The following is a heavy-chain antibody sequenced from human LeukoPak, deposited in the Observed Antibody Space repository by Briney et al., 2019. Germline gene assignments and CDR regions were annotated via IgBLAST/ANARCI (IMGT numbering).Heavy chain of an antibody. CDR2: INPSGGSA. CDR1: GYTFTTYH. D-gene: IGHD1-1*01. V-gene: IGHV1-46*01. Sequence: ASVKVSCKASGYTFTTYHMHWVRQAPGQGLEWMGIINPSGGSATYAQRFRGRVTMTSDTSTGTVYMELRSLTSEDTAMYYCARGHSPPATSVGTTYYFDYWGQGTLVTVSS. CDR3: ARGHSPPATSVGTTYYFDY. J-gene: IGHJ4*02.